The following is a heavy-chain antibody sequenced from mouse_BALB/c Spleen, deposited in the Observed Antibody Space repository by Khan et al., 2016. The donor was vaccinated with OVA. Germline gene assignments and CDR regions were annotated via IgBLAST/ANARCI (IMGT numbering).Heavy chain of an antibody. CDR2: ISTYYGDA. CDR1: GYTFTDFA. Sequence: QVQLQQSGAELVRPGVSVKISCKGSGYTFTDFAMHWVKQSHAKSLEWIGVISTYYGDANYNQNFKGKATMTVDKSSSTAYMELARLTSEDSAIYYCDRGGGHYRFAYWGQGTLVTVSA. V-gene: IGHV1S137*01. CDR3: DRGGGHYRFAY. J-gene: IGHJ3*01. D-gene: IGHD2-1*01.